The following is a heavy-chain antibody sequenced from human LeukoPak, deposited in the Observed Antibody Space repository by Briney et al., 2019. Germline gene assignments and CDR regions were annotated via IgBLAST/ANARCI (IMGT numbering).Heavy chain of an antibody. CDR1: GGSISSGSYS. CDR3: ARTDYYGGGIFYYYGSDL. V-gene: IGHV4-30-2*01. Sequence: PSQTLSLTCAVSGGSISSGSYSWSWIRQPPGKGLEWIGYIYPRGSTYYNPSLKSRVILSLDKSANQFSLNLSSVTAADTAVYYCARTDYYGGGIFYYYGSDLWGQGTMVTVSS. CDR2: IYPRGST. D-gene: IGHD3-10*01. J-gene: IGHJ3*01.